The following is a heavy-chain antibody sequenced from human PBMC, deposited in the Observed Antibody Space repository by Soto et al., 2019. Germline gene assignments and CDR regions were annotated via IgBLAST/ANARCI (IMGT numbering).Heavy chain of an antibody. D-gene: IGHD5-18*01. V-gene: IGHV3-30-3*01. Sequence: GGSLRLSCAASGFTFSSYAMHWVRQAPGKGLEWVAVISYDGSNKYYADSVKGRFTISRDNSKNTLYLQMNSLRAEDTAVYYCARDRLGGYSYGRFDYWGQGTLVTVSS. J-gene: IGHJ4*02. CDR1: GFTFSSYA. CDR2: ISYDGSNK. CDR3: ARDRLGGYSYGRFDY.